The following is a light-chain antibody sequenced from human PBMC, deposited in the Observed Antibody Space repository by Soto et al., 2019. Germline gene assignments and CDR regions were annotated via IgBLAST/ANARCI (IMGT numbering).Light chain of an antibody. CDR2: DAS. CDR1: QSVSTN. J-gene: IGKJ4*01. CDR3: QRALT. V-gene: IGKV3-11*01. Sequence: EIVLTQSPATLSLSPGERATLSCRASQSVSTNLAWYQQTPGQAPRLLIHDASKKATGVPARFSGSGSGTDVTLTISSLEPEDFAVYYCQRALTFGGGTKVEIK.